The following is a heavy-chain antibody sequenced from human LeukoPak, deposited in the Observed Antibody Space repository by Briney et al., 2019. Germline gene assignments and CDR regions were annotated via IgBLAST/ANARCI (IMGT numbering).Heavy chain of an antibody. Sequence: GESLKISCKGSGYSFTSYWIGWVRQMPGKGLEWMGIIYPGDSDTRYSPSFQGQVTISADKSINTAYLQWSSLKASDTAIYYCARPSYYYGSTTPKYYYYYYTMDVWGQGTTVTVS. J-gene: IGHJ6*02. CDR3: ARPSYYYGSTTPKYYYYYYTMDV. D-gene: IGHD3-10*01. V-gene: IGHV5-51*01. CDR1: GYSFTSYW. CDR2: IYPGDSDT.